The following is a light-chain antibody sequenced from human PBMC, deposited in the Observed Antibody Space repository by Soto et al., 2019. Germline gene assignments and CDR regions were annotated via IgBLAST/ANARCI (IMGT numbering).Light chain of an antibody. CDR1: SSDIGRYNY. V-gene: IGLV2-14*01. CDR3: ASYTSTTTLVV. Sequence: QSVLTQPASVSGSPGQSITISCTGTSSDIGRYNYVSWYQQHPGKAPRLVISGVNKRPSGISNRFSGSKSGNTASLTISGLQADDEAMDYCASYTSTTTLVVFGGGTQLTVL. CDR2: GVN. J-gene: IGLJ2*01.